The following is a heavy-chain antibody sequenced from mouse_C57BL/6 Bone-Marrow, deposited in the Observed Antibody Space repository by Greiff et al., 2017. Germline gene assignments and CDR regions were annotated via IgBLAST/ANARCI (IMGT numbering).Heavy chain of an antibody. V-gene: IGHV1-5*01. CDR1: GYTFTSYW. CDR3: TRSYTYYYGSSPWFAY. Sequence: VHVKQSGTVLARPGASVKMSCKTSGYTFTSYWLHWVKQRPGQGLEWIGAIYPGNSDTSYNQKFKGKAKLTAVTSASTAYMELSSLTNEDSAVYYCTRSYTYYYGSSPWFAYWGQGTLVTVSA. D-gene: IGHD1-1*01. CDR2: IYPGNSDT. J-gene: IGHJ3*01.